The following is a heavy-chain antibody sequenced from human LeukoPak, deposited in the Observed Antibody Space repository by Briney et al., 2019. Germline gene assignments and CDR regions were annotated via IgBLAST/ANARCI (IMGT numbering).Heavy chain of an antibody. J-gene: IGHJ3*02. CDR1: GYTFTGYY. CDR2: INPNSGGP. CDR3: ARQFGSGSYGAFDI. V-gene: IGHV1-2*02. D-gene: IGHD3-10*01. Sequence: GASVKVSCKSSGYTFTGYYMHWIRQAPGHGLEWMGWINPNSGGPNYAQKFQGRVTMTRDTSISTTYMELSSLRFDDTAVYYCARQFGSGSYGAFDIWGQGTMVTVSS.